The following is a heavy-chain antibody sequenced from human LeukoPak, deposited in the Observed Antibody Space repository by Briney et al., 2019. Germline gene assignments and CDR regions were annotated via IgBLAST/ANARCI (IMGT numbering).Heavy chain of an antibody. CDR3: APDPNKWLRNY. CDR1: GFTFSSSA. CDR2: ISGSGGST. V-gene: IGHV3-23*01. D-gene: IGHD5-12*01. J-gene: IGHJ4*02. Sequence: GGSLRLSCAASGFTFSSSAMSWVRQAPGKGLEWVSTISGSGGSTYYADSVKGRFTISRDNSKNTLYLQMNSLRAEDTAVYYCAPDPNKWLRNYWGQGTLVTVSS.